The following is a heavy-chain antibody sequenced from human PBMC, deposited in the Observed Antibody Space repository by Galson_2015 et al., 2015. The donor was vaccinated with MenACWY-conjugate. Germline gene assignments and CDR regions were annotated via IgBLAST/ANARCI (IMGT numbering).Heavy chain of an antibody. CDR1: GFTFSDYD. Sequence: SLRLSCAASGFTFSDYDMSWIRQAPGKGLEWASYISSGGSSINHAEFVKGRFTISRDNAKNSQYLQMNSLRAEDTAVHYCAREGGAAKEFDYWGQGTLVTVSS. D-gene: IGHD2-15*01. J-gene: IGHJ4*02. CDR2: ISSGGSSI. CDR3: AREGGAAKEFDY. V-gene: IGHV3-11*01.